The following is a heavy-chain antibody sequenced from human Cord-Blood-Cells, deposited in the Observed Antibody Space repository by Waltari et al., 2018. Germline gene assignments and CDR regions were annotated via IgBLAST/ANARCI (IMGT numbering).Heavy chain of an antibody. V-gene: IGHV1-69*01. CDR1: GGTFSSYA. J-gene: IGHJ3*02. Sequence: QVQLVQSGAEVKKPGSSVKVSCKASGGTFSSYALIRARQAPGQGLEWMGGIIPIFGTANYAQKFQGRVTITADESTSTAYMELSSLRSEDTAVYYCARGGEDWGDAFDIWGQGTMVTVSS. CDR3: ARGGEDWGDAFDI. D-gene: IGHD3-16*01. CDR2: IIPIFGTA.